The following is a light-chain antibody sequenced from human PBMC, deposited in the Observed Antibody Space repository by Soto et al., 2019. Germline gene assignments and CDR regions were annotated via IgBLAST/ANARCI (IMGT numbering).Light chain of an antibody. Sequence: DIQMTQSPSTLPTSVGDRVTITCRASHTISIGSAWYEQNLGKAPKLLISAASGYAREAPSRFRGSGSWTEFTLTISSXQPDDFATYYCQQYNSYPLAFGPETKVDI. CDR1: HTISIG. CDR2: AAS. CDR3: QQYNSYPLA. J-gene: IGKJ3*01. V-gene: IGKV1-5*01.